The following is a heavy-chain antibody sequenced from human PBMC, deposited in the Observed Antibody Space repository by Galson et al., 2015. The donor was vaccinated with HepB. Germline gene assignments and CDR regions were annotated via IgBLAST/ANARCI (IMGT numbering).Heavy chain of an antibody. CDR1: GFSFSAYA. Sequence: SLRLSCAASGFSFSAYAMVWVRQAPGKGLEWVSSMSGNGIITFDADSVKGRFTISRDNSKNSLYLQMNSLRAEDTAVYYCAKKAEGLAVPGILTSFDYWGQGTLVTVSS. V-gene: IGHV3-23*01. J-gene: IGHJ4*02. D-gene: IGHD6-19*01. CDR3: AKKAEGLAVPGILTSFDY. CDR2: MSGNGIIT.